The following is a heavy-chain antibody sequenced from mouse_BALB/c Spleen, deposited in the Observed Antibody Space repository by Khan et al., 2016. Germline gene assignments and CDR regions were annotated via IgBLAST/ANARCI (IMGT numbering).Heavy chain of an antibody. CDR1: GYSITSGYS. J-gene: IGHJ3*01. V-gene: IGHV3-1*02. D-gene: IGHD1-2*01. Sequence: EVQLVESGPDLAKPSQSLSLTCTVTGYSITSGYSLHWIRQFPGNKLEWKGDIHYSGSTNYNPSLTSRISITRDTSKNQFFLQLNSVTTENTTTYYCATDYGTWFAYWGQGALVTVYA. CDR2: IHYSGST. CDR3: ATDYGTWFAY.